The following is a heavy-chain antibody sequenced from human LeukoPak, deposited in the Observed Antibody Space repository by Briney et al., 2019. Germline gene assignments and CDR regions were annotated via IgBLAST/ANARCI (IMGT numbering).Heavy chain of an antibody. D-gene: IGHD6-13*01. CDR2: IYYSGST. CDR1: GGSISSYY. V-gene: IGHV4-59*01. Sequence: TSETLSLTCTVSGGSISSYYWSWIRQPPGKGLEWIGYIYYSGSTNYNPSLKSRVTISVDTSKNQFSLKLSSVTAADTAVYYCARAVGSSWCTSPSHGFDYWGQGTLVTVSS. CDR3: ARAVGSSWCTSPSHGFDY. J-gene: IGHJ4*02.